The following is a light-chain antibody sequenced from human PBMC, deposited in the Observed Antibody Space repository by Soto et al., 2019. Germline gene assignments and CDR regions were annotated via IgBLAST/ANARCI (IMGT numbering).Light chain of an antibody. CDR2: GAS. Sequence: EIVLTQSPGTLSLSPGERATLSCRASQSVSSSYLAWYQQKPGQAPRLLIYGASSRAPGIPDRFSGSGSGTDFTLTISRPEPEDFAVDYCQQYGSSPRTLGQGTKVEIK. V-gene: IGKV3-20*01. CDR3: QQYGSSPRT. J-gene: IGKJ1*01. CDR1: QSVSSSY.